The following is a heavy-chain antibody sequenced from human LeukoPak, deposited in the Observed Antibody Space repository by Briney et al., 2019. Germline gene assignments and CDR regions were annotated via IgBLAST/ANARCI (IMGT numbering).Heavy chain of an antibody. V-gene: IGHV1-8*01. J-gene: IGHJ6*02. CDR1: GYTFTSYD. Sequence: ASVKVSCEASGYTFTSYDINWVRQATGQGLEWMGWMNPNSGNTGYAQKFQGRVTMTRNTSISTAYMELSSLRSEDTAVYYCARGYGPPSEGHNMYYDFWSGYYSTGYYYYGMDVWGQGTTVTVSS. CDR3: ARGYGPPSEGHNMYYDFWSGYYSTGYYYYGMDV. CDR2: MNPNSGNT. D-gene: IGHD3-3*01.